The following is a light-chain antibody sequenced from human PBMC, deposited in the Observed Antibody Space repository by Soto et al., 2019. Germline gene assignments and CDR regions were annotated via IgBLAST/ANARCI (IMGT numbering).Light chain of an antibody. CDR1: QSVSNN. Sequence: ILMTQSPATLSVSPGERATLSCRASQSVSNNLAWYQQKPGQAPRLLIYDASTRATGIPARFSGSGSGTEFTLTISGLQSEDFADSYCQQYNNCPPWTFGQGTKVEIK. CDR3: QQYNNCPPWT. J-gene: IGKJ1*01. CDR2: DAS. V-gene: IGKV3-15*01.